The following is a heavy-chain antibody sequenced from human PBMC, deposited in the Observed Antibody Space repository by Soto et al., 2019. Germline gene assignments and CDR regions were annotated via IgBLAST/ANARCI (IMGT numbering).Heavy chain of an antibody. CDR2: ISYDGSDK. Sequence: QVHLVESGGGAVQPGRSLRLSCVASGFSFSTYGMHWVRQAPGKGLEWVAFISYDGSDKYYGDSVRGRFTISRDNSKNTVFLQMNSLRPEDTALFYCARGGSDTSMGEAFETWGQGTMVIVSS. V-gene: IGHV3-30*03. CDR1: GFSFSTYG. CDR3: ARGGSDTSMGEAFET. D-gene: IGHD6-19*01. J-gene: IGHJ3*02.